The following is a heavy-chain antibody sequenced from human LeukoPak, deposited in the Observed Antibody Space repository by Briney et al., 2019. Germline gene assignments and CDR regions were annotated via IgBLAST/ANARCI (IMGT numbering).Heavy chain of an antibody. CDR2: IFHNRGT. J-gene: IGHJ4*02. CDR3: VRGPTTVQGGGFDS. V-gene: IGHV4-38-2*02. D-gene: IGHD4-17*01. CDR1: GYSISSGNY. Sequence: TPSATLSLTCTVSGYSISSGNYWGWIRQPPGKGLEWIGSIFHNRGTFYIPSLKSRVSISEDTSKNQFSLSLSSVTAADTAVYFCVRGPTTVQGGGFDSWGRGTLVTVSP.